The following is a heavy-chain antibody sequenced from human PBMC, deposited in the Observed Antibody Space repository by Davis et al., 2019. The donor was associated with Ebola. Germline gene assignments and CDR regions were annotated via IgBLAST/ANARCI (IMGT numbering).Heavy chain of an antibody. V-gene: IGHV4-38-2*02. J-gene: IGHJ4*02. Sequence: PGGSLRLSCTLSGYSISSGYYWGWFRQPPGKGLEWIGNIYHSGNTYYNPSLKSRVTISVDTSKNQFSLKLSSVTAADTAVYYCARDSSHVPGRGPLDYWGQGTLVTVSS. D-gene: IGHD1-1*01. CDR1: GYSISSGYY. CDR2: IYHSGNT. CDR3: ARDSSHVPGRGPLDY.